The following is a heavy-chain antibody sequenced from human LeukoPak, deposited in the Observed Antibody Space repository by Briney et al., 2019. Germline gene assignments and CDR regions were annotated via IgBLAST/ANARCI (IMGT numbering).Heavy chain of an antibody. CDR3: AREVTSVLLWFGELQDGMDV. J-gene: IGHJ6*02. CDR2: INQDGSEE. CDR1: GFMFSNYG. V-gene: IGHV3-7*01. D-gene: IGHD3-10*01. Sequence: GGSLRLSCAASGFMFSNYGMSWVRQAPGKGLEWVANINQDGSEEYYVDSVKGRFTISRDNAKSSVFLQMSSLRAEDTAVYYCAREVTSVLLWFGELQDGMDVWGQGTTVTVSS.